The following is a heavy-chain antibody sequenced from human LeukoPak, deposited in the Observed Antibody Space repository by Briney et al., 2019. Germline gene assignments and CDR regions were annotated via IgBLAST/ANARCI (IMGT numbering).Heavy chain of an antibody. Sequence: ASVTVSYKSSGGTFSSYSISWVRQAPGQELEWIGGIIPIFRKANYTQKFQRGVTTTTIKSTSTAYMKLRSLRSEDTGVYYCARVGIPSYYYCMDVWGKGTPVTVSS. CDR3: ARVGIPSYYYCMDV. V-gene: IGHV1-69*05. J-gene: IGHJ6*03. CDR1: GGTFSSYS. D-gene: IGHD1-14*01. CDR2: IIPIFRKA.